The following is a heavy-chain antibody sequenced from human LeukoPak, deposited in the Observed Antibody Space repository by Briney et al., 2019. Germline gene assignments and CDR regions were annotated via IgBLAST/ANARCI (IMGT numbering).Heavy chain of an antibody. Sequence: PGGSLRLSCAASGFTFSSYGMHWVRQAPGKGLEWVAFIRYDGSNKYYADSVKGRFTISRDNSKNTLYLQMNSLRAEDTAVYYCASFVAPGVRGVFDYWGQGTLVTVSS. CDR2: IRYDGSNK. CDR3: ASFVAPGVRGVFDY. CDR1: GFTFSSYG. J-gene: IGHJ4*02. V-gene: IGHV3-30*02. D-gene: IGHD3-10*01.